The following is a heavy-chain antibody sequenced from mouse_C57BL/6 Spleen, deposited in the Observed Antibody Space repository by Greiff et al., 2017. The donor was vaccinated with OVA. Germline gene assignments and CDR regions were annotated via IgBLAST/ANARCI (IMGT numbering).Heavy chain of an antibody. Sequence: QVQLQQSGAELVKPGASVKLSCKASGYTFTEYTIHWVKQRSGQGLEWIGWFYPGSGSIKYNEKFKDKATLTADKSSSTVYMELSRLTSEDSAVYFCARHEDYYGSSPSYAMDYWGQGTSVTVSS. CDR3: ARHEDYYGSSPSYAMDY. CDR1: GYTFTEYT. CDR2: FYPGSGSI. D-gene: IGHD1-1*01. V-gene: IGHV1-62-2*01. J-gene: IGHJ4*01.